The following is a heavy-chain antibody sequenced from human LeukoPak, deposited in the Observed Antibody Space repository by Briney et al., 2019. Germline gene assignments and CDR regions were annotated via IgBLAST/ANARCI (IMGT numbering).Heavy chain of an antibody. D-gene: IGHD6-13*01. CDR2: ISAYNGNT. CDR3: ARAHIAAAGRGWFDP. J-gene: IGHJ5*02. V-gene: IGHV1-18*01. Sequence: AASVKVSCKGSGFTFTSYGISWVRQAPGQGLEWMEWISAYNGNTNYAQKLQGRVTMTTDTSTSTAYMELRSLRSDDTAVYYCARAHIAAAGRGWFDPWGLGTLVTVSS. CDR1: GFTFTSYG.